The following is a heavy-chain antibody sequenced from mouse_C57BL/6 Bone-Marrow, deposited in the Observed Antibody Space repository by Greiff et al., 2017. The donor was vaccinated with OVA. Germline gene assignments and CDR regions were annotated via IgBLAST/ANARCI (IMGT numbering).Heavy chain of an antibody. J-gene: IGHJ4*01. D-gene: IGHD1-1*01. CDR2: IHPNSGST. CDR1: GYTFTSYW. CDR3: AREGMGRGAMDY. Sequence: VQLQQPGAELVKPGASVKLSCKASGYTFTSYWMHWVKQRPGQGLEWIGMIHPNSGSTNYNEKFKSKATLTADKSSSTAYMQLSSLTSADSAVYDCAREGMGRGAMDYWGQGTTVTVSS. V-gene: IGHV1-64*01.